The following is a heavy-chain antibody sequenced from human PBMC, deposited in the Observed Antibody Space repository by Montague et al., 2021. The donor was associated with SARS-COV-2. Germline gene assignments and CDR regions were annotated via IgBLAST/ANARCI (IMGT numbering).Heavy chain of an antibody. CDR1: GFTFSNYD. D-gene: IGHD3-10*01. CDR3: ARSGAVPMD. J-gene: IGHJ4*02. CDR2: FYHSGGT. V-gene: IGHV4-59*03. Sequence: LRLSCAASGFTFSNYDMNWDRQAPGKGLEWIGYFYHSGGTKYNPSLKSRVTISGDTSKNQFSLELSSVTTADTAVYYCARSGAVPMDWGQGTLVTVSS.